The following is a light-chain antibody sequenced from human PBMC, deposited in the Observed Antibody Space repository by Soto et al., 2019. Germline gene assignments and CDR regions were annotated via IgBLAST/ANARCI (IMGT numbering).Light chain of an antibody. CDR3: QEYNNWPFT. J-gene: IGKJ3*01. CDR1: QSISSN. CDR2: GAS. Sequence: ELVMPQSPATLSVSPGERTTLSCRASQSISSNLAWYQQKPGQAPRILIYGASTRATGIPATFSGSGSGTEFTLTISSLQSEDFAVYYCQEYNNWPFTFGPGTKVYIK. V-gene: IGKV3-15*01.